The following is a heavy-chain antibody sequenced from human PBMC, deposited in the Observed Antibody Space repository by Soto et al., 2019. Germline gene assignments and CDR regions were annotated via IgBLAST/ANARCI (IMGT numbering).Heavy chain of an antibody. CDR1: GYTFTSYG. Sequence: QVQLVQSGAEVKKPGASVKVSCKASGYTFTSYGISWVRQAPGQGLEWMGWIRAYNGNTNYAQKLQGRVTMTTDTPPSTAYKELRSLRSDDTAVYFCARDAPPADYWGQGTLVTVSS. CDR3: ARDAPPADY. V-gene: IGHV1-18*01. CDR2: IRAYNGNT. J-gene: IGHJ4*02.